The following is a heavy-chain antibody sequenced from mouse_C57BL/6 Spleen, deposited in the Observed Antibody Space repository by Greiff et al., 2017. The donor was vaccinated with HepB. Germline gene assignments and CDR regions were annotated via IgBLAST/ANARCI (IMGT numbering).Heavy chain of an antibody. V-gene: IGHV1-7*01. CDR2: INPSSGYT. Sequence: QVQLKESGAELAKPGASVKLSCKASGYTFTSYWMHWVNQRPGQGLEWIGYINPSSGYTKYNQKFKDKATLPADKSSSTAYMQLSSLTYEDSAVYYCARPVTWTDYYAMDYWGQGTSVTVSS. J-gene: IGHJ4*01. CDR1: GYTFTSYW. D-gene: IGHD3-3*01. CDR3: ARPVTWTDYYAMDY.